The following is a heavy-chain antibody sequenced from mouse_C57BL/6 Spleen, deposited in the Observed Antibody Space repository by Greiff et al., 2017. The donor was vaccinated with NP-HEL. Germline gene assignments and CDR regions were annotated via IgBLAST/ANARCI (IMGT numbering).Heavy chain of an antibody. CDR2: ISSGGDYI. CDR3: TREGLPHYYAMDY. J-gene: IGHJ4*01. Sequence: EVQLVESEEGLVKPGGSLKLSCAASGFTFSSYAMSWVRQTPEKRLEWVAYISSGGDYIYYADTVKGRFTISRDNARNTLYLQKSSLKSEDTAMYYCTREGLPHYYAMDYWGQGTSVTVSS. V-gene: IGHV5-9-1*02. CDR1: GFTFSSYA. D-gene: IGHD2-2*01.